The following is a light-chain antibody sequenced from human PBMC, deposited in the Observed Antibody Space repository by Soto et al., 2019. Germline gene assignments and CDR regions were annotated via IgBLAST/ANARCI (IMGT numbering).Light chain of an antibody. CDR1: QDIGSH. V-gene: IGKV1-9*01. CDR2: AAS. J-gene: IGKJ4*01. CDR3: QQVKSFLPLT. Sequence: IQLTQSPSSLSASVGDSVTITCRASQDIGSHLAWYQQKPGKAPKVLIYAASTLESGIPSRISGSGSGTDFTLTISSLQAEDFATYYCQQVKSFLPLTFGGGTKVDIK.